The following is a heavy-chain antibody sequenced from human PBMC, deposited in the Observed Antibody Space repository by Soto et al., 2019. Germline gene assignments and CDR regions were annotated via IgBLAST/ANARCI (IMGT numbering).Heavy chain of an antibody. CDR3: ASVEVNNWTDLSLRGAVDL. Sequence: SVKVSCKASGGPFSSYAINWVRQAPGQGLEWMGGIIPIFGTVNYSQKFQGRVTITADEPTSTSYMELSSLRSEDTALYYWASVEVNNWTDLSLRGAVDLWGQGTMVTVSS. CDR1: GGPFSSYA. V-gene: IGHV1-69*13. J-gene: IGHJ3*01. CDR2: IIPIFGTV. D-gene: IGHD1-1*01.